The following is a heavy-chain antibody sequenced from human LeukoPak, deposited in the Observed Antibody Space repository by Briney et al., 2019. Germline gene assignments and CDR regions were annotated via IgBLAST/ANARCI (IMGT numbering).Heavy chain of an antibody. J-gene: IGHJ4*02. CDR1: GFTFSSYG. CDR3: ARVGVSTYSFDY. V-gene: IGHV3-30*02. D-gene: IGHD4-11*01. Sequence: GGSLRLSCAASGFTFSSYGMHWVRQAPGKGLEWVAFIRYDGSNKYYADSVKGRFTISRDNSKNTLYLQMNSLRAEDTAVYYCARVGVSTYSFDYWGQGTLVTVSS. CDR2: IRYDGSNK.